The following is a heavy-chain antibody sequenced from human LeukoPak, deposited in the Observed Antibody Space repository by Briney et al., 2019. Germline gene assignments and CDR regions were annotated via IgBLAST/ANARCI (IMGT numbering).Heavy chain of an antibody. CDR3: VPFNSGARLDH. J-gene: IGHJ4*02. CDR1: GFTFSTYA. V-gene: IGHV3-64D*06. Sequence: GESLRLSCSASGFTFSTYAMHWVRQAPGKGLEYVSAISSDGGRTYYADAVKGRFTISRDNSKNTLYFQMSSLRVEDTAVYYCVPFNSGARLDHWGRGTLVTVSS. D-gene: IGHD1-26*01. CDR2: ISSDGGRT.